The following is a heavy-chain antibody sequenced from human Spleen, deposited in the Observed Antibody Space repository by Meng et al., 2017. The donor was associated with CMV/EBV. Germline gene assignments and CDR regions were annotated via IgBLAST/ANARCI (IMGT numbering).Heavy chain of an antibody. J-gene: IGHJ4*02. V-gene: IGHV3-43D*03. CDR3: AKDIAPHDFWSGYFDY. CDR2: ISWDGGST. CDR1: GFTFSNYW. Sequence: GGSLRLSCAASGFTFSNYWMHWVRQAPGKGLEWVSLISWDGGSTYYADSVKGRFTISRDNSKNSLYLQMNSLRAEDTALYYCAKDIAPHDFWSGYFDYWGQGTLVTVSS. D-gene: IGHD3-3*01.